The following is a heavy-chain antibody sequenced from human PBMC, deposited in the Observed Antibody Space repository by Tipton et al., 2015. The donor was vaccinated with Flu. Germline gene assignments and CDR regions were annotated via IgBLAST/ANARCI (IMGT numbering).Heavy chain of an antibody. D-gene: IGHD3-10*02. CDR3: ARHTGDSVRGVIDY. CDR2: ICRTGST. V-gene: IGHV4-38-2*01. CDR1: GDSIGSRYC. Sequence: TLSLTCSVSGDSIGSRYCWGWIRQPPGKGLEWIGNICRTGSTYFNPSLTSRVTFSVDRSKNQFSLRLTSVTAADTAVYYCARHTGDSVRGVIDYWGQGTLVTVSS. J-gene: IGHJ4*02.